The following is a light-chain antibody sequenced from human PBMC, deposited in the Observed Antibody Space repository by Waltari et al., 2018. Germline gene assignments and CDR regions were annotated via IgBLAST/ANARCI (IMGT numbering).Light chain of an antibody. CDR3: QQSHNWPPLT. Sequence: EVVLKQSPATLSLSPGERATPSCRASQSVSVNLAWYHQRPGQAPRLLNYSASTRATGIPARFSGSGSGTEFTLTISCLESEDFAVYYCQQSHNWPPLTFGGGTKVEIK. J-gene: IGKJ4*01. CDR2: SAS. V-gene: IGKV3-15*01. CDR1: QSVSVN.